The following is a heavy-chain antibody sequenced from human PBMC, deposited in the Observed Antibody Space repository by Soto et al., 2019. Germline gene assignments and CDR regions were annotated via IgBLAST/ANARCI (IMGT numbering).Heavy chain of an antibody. CDR1: GFTFSSYS. Sequence: PGGSLRLSCAASGFTFSSYSMNWVRQAPGKGLEWVSSISSSSSYIYYADSVKGRFTISRDNAKNSLYLQMNSLRAEDTAVYYCARVTLGYYYDSSGYGFDPWGQGTLVTSPQ. J-gene: IGHJ5*02. V-gene: IGHV3-21*01. CDR3: ARVTLGYYYDSSGYGFDP. D-gene: IGHD3-22*01. CDR2: ISSSSSYI.